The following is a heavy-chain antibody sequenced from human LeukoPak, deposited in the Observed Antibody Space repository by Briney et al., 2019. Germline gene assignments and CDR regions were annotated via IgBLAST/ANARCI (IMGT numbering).Heavy chain of an antibody. CDR2: IYTSGST. V-gene: IGHV4-4*07. CDR1: GGSISSYY. J-gene: IGHJ4*02. CDR3: ARDEHYYDSSGYSYYFDY. D-gene: IGHD3-22*01. Sequence: PSETLSLTCTVSGGSISSYYWSWIRQPAGKGLEWIGRIYTSGSTNYNPSLKSRVTMSVDTSKNQFSLKLSSVTAADTAVYYCARDEHYYDSSGYSYYFDYWGQGTLVTVSS.